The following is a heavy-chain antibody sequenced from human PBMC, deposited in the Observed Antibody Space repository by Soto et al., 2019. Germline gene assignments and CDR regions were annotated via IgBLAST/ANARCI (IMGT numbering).Heavy chain of an antibody. CDR2: MYYSGNT. CDR1: GDSISSGDYY. J-gene: IGHJ4*02. V-gene: IGHV4-30-4*01. D-gene: IGHD6-13*01. CDR3: ARDFKRYSSRRGRLEY. Sequence: PSETLSLTCTVSGDSISSGDYYWSWIRQPPGKGLEWIGGMYYSGNTYYNPSLKRRVSISVDTSKNLFSLQLSSVTVADTAVYYCARDFKRYSSRRGRLEYWGRGTTVTVPS.